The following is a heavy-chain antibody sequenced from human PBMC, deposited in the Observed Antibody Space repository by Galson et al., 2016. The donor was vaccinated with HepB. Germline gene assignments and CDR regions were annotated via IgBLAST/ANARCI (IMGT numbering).Heavy chain of an antibody. Sequence: SLRLSCAASGFIFSDYHMSWVRQAPGKGLEWVSVIYSDARTYYADAVKGRFTISRDNSKNTLYLQMNSLRAEDTAVYYCAKLYGWYGSGYFQHWGQGTLVTVSS. CDR1: GFIFSDYH. CDR3: AKLYGWYGSGYFQH. D-gene: IGHD6-25*01. CDR2: IYSDART. J-gene: IGHJ1*01. V-gene: IGHV3-53*01.